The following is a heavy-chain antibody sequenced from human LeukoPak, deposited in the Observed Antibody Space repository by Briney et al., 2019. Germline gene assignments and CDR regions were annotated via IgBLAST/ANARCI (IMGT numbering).Heavy chain of an antibody. CDR2: IDPSDSYT. Sequence: GESLKISCKGSGYSFTSYWISWVRQMPGKGLEWMGRIDPSDSYTNYSPSFQGHVTISADKSISTAYLQWSSLKASDTAMYYCARQTMVRGVCYYGMDVWGKGTTATVSS. CDR1: GYSFTSYW. V-gene: IGHV5-10-1*01. CDR3: ARQTMVRGVCYYGMDV. D-gene: IGHD3-10*01. J-gene: IGHJ6*04.